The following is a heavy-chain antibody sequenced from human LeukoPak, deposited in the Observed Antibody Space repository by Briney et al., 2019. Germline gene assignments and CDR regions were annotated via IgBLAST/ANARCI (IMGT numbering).Heavy chain of an antibody. J-gene: IGHJ4*02. CDR1: GFTFNMYT. CDR3: ANAITIFGVVRPFFDY. D-gene: IGHD3-3*01. Sequence: PGGSLRLSCEASGFTFNMYTMAWVRQTPWKGLEWVAFIRYDGSNKYYADSVKGRFTISRDNSKNTLYLQMNSLRAEDTAVYYCANAITIFGVVRPFFDYWGQGTLVTVSS. V-gene: IGHV3-30*02. CDR2: IRYDGSNK.